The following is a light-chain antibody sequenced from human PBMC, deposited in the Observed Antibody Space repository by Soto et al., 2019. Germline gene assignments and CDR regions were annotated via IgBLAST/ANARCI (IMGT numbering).Light chain of an antibody. CDR1: SSNIGSNT. J-gene: IGLJ1*01. CDR2: TNS. Sequence: QSVLTQPPSASVTPGQRVTISCSGSSSNIGSNTVKWYQHLPGTAPKLLIYTNSQRPSGVPDRFSGSKSGTSASLAISGLQSEDEADYYCAAWDDSLNGLVFGTGTKLTVL. V-gene: IGLV1-44*01. CDR3: AAWDDSLNGLV.